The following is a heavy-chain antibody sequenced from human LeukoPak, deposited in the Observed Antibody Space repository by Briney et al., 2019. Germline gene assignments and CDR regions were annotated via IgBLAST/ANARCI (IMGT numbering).Heavy chain of an antibody. CDR1: GFTVSSNY. CDR3: ARHYGSGSQPFDY. CDR2: IYSGGST. V-gene: IGHV3-66*04. D-gene: IGHD3-10*01. Sequence: GGSLRLSCAASGFTVSSNYMSWVRQAPGKGLEWVSVIYSGGSTYYADSVKGRFTISRDNSKNTLYLRMNSLRAEDTAVYYCARHYGSGSQPFDYWGQGTLVTVSS. J-gene: IGHJ4*02.